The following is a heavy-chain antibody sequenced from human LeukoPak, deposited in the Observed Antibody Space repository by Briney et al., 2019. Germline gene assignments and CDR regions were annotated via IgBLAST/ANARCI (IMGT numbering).Heavy chain of an antibody. J-gene: IGHJ5*02. CDR3: ARGQTGTTNNWFDP. CDR2: ISDRDGST. V-gene: IGHV3-23*01. Sequence: SGGSPRLSCAASGFTFSTYAMNWVRQAPGKGLEWVSGISDRDGSTYYADSVKGRFTISSDNSTNTLYLQMNSLRAEDTAVYYCARGQTGTTNNWFDPWGQGTLVTVSS. CDR1: GFTFSTYA. D-gene: IGHD1-7*01.